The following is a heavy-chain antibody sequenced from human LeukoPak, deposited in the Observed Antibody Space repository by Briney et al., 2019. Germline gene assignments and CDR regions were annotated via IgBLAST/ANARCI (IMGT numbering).Heavy chain of an antibody. Sequence: SETLSLTCAVYGGSFSGYYWSWIRQPPGKGLEWIGEINHSGSTNYNPSLKSRVTISVDTSKNQFSPKLSSVTAADTAVYYCARGPHIVVVTANTSYDYWGQGTLVTVSS. J-gene: IGHJ4*02. CDR1: GGSFSGYY. CDR2: INHSGST. V-gene: IGHV4-34*01. CDR3: ARGPHIVVVTANTSYDY. D-gene: IGHD2-21*02.